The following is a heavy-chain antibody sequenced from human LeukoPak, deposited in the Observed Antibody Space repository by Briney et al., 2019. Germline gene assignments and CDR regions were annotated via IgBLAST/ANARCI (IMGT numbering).Heavy chain of an antibody. CDR2: IIPIFGTA. J-gene: IGHJ4*02. V-gene: IGHV1-69*13. CDR3: ARGPTYYYDSSGYYSLDY. D-gene: IGHD3-22*01. CDR1: GGTFSSYA. Sequence: GASVKVSCKASGGTFSSYAISWVRQAPEQGLEWMGGIIPIFGTANYAQKFQGRVTITAVESTGTAYMELSSLRSEDTAVYYCARGPTYYYDSSGYYSLDYWGQGTLVTVSS.